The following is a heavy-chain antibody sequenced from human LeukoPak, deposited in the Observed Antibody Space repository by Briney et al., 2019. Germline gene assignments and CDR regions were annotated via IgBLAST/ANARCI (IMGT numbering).Heavy chain of an antibody. CDR2: IKQDETEK. J-gene: IGHJ3*01. Sequence: GGSLRLSCAASGFTFSNNWMTSVRQAPGKGLEWVATIKQDETEKYYVDSVKGRFTISRDNAKNSVYLQMNSLRVEDTAMYYCARGKAVDVWGQGTMVTVSS. CDR3: ARGKAVDV. CDR1: GFTFSNNW. V-gene: IGHV3-7*04.